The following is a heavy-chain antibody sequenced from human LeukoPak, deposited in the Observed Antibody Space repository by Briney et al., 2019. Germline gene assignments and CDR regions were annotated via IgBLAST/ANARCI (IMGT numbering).Heavy chain of an antibody. CDR3: ARAPRRAGGSSWLHFDY. J-gene: IGHJ4*02. CDR2: IIPIFGTA. Sequence: ASVKVSCKASGGTFSSYAISWVRQAPGQGLEWMGGIIPIFGTANYAQKFQGRVTITTDESTSTAYMELSSLRSEDTAVYYCARAPRRAGGSSWLHFDYWGQGTLVTVSS. V-gene: IGHV1-69*05. CDR1: GGTFSSYA. D-gene: IGHD1-26*01.